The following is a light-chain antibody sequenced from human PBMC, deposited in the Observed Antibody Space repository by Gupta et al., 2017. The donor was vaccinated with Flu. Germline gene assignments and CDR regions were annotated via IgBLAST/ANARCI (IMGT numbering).Light chain of an antibody. CDR2: GSS. Sequence: QSVLTQPPSESAAPGQRVTIPCTGSSSNIGAGYDVHWYQQLPGTAPKVLIYGSSNRPSGVPDRFFASKSGTSASLAITGLQAEDEADYYCQSYDTSLSGWVFGGGTKVTVL. J-gene: IGLJ3*02. V-gene: IGLV1-40*01. CDR1: SSNIGAGYD. CDR3: QSYDTSLSGWV.